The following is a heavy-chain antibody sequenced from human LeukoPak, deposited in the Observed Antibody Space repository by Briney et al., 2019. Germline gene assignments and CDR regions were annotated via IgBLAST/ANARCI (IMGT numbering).Heavy chain of an antibody. D-gene: IGHD6-19*01. CDR2: ISWNSGSI. J-gene: IGHJ4*02. V-gene: IGHV3-9*01. CDR3: AKAPYPLPRRYSSGWYVPHFDY. CDR1: GFTFDDYA. Sequence: GRSLRLSCAASGFTFDDYAMHWVRQAPGKGLEWVSGISWNSGSIGYADSVKGRFTISRDNAKNSLYLQMNSLRAEDTALYYCAKAPYPLPRRYSSGWYVPHFDYWGQGTLVTVSS.